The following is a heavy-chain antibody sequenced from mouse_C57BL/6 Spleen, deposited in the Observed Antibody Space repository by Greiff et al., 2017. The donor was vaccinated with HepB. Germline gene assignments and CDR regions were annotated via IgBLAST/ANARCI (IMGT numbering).Heavy chain of an antibody. Sequence: VQLQESGAELAKPGASVKLSCKASGYTFTSYWMHWVKQRPGQGLEWIGYINPSSGYTKYNQKFKDKATLTADKSSSTAYMQLSSLTYEDSAVYYCARHALTTVVATYYFDYWGQGTTLTVSS. CDR3: ARHALTTVVATYYFDY. D-gene: IGHD1-1*01. V-gene: IGHV1-7*01. CDR1: GYTFTSYW. CDR2: INPSSGYT. J-gene: IGHJ2*01.